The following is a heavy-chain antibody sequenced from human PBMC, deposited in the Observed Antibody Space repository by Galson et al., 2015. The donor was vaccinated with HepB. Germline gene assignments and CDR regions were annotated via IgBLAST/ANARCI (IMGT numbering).Heavy chain of an antibody. CDR1: GYTLTNYH. V-gene: IGHV1-46*01. Sequence: SVKVSCKASGYTLTNYHFHWVRQAPGQGPEWMGKIFAGGGSTRYAERFQGRVTLTRDSSTSTAYMELRSLRSDDTAIYYCARDRSHSLDFWGQGTLVTVSS. D-gene: IGHD2-15*01. CDR3: ARDRSHSLDF. CDR2: IFAGGGST. J-gene: IGHJ4*02.